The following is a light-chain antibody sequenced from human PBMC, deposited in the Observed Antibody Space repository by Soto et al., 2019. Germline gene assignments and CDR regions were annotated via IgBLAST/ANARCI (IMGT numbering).Light chain of an antibody. CDR3: QQRSNLPPT. J-gene: IGKJ5*01. V-gene: IGKV3-11*01. Sequence: EIVLTQSPATLPLSPGERANLSCRASQFIDSYLAWYRQIPGQAPRLLIYDASNRATGIPDRFSGGGSGTDFTLTISSLEPEDFAVYYCQQRSNLPPTFGQGTRLEI. CDR1: QFIDSY. CDR2: DAS.